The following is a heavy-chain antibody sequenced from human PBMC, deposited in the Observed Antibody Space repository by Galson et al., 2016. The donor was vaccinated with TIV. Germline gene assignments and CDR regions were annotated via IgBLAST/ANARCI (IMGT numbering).Heavy chain of an antibody. CDR1: GFTFSSYG. Sequence: SLRLSCAASGFTFSSYGMHWVRQAPGKGLEWVAVISFDGSNKYYAESVKGRFTISRDNGKASLYLEMTSLRPEDTAFYYCAKDRAADASMDYFFYHAMDVWGPGTAVTVSS. J-gene: IGHJ6*02. CDR3: AKDRAADASMDYFFYHAMDV. D-gene: IGHD5-18*01. CDR2: ISFDGSNK. V-gene: IGHV3-30*18.